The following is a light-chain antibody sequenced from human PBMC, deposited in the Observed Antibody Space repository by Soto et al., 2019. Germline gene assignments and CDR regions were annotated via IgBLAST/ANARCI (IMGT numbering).Light chain of an antibody. J-gene: IGKJ5*01. CDR1: QSVSSNY. CDR3: QQLKNYPIT. V-gene: IGKV3D-7*01. CDR2: AAS. Sequence: EIGLTQSPVTLSLSPGERATLSCRASQSVSSNYLAWYQQKPGQAPRLLIYAASTRATGIPARFSGSGSGTEFTLTIDSLQPEDFAIYFCQQLKNYPITFGQGTRLEIK.